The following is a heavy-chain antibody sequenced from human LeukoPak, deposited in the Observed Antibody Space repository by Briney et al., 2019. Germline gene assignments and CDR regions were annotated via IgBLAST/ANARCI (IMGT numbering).Heavy chain of an antibody. Sequence: ASVKVSCKASGYTFTSYGISWVRQAPGQGLEWMGWISAYNGNTNYAQKLQGRVTMTTDTSTSTAYMELRSLRSEDTAVYYCARPRYSNYGLYFDYWGQGTLVTVSS. D-gene: IGHD4-11*01. CDR3: ARPRYSNYGLYFDY. CDR2: ISAYNGNT. CDR1: GYTFTSYG. J-gene: IGHJ4*02. V-gene: IGHV1-18*01.